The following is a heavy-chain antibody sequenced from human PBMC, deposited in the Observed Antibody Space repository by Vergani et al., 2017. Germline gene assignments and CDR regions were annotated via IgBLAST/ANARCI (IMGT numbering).Heavy chain of an antibody. J-gene: IGHJ4*02. CDR2: IGTAGDT. D-gene: IGHD5-18*01. CDR1: GFTFSSYD. CDR3: ARGNVDTGIDY. V-gene: IGHV3-13*01. Sequence: EVQLVESGEGLVQPGGSLRLSCAASGFTFSSYDMHWVRQATGKGLEWVSAIGTAGDTYYPGSVKGRFTISRENAKNSLYLQMNSLRAGDTAVYYCARGNVDTGIDYWGQGTLVTVSS.